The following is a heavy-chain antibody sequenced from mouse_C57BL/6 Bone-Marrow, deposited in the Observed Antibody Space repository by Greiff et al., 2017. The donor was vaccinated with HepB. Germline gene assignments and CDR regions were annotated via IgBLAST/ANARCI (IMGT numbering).Heavy chain of an antibody. CDR1: GYTFTSYG. J-gene: IGHJ1*03. D-gene: IGHD1-1*01. CDR2: IYPRSGNT. V-gene: IGHV1-81*01. CDR3: AIPLYYGSSYWYIDV. Sequence: QVQLQQSGAELARPGASVKLSCKASGYTFTSYGISWVKQRTGQGLEWIGEIYPRSGNTYYNEKFKGKATLTADKSSSTAYMELRSLTSEDSAVFFCAIPLYYGSSYWYIDVWGTGTTVTVSS.